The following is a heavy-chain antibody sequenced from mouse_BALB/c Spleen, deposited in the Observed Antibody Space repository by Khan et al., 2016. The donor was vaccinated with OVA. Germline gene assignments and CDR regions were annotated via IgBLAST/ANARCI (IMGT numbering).Heavy chain of an antibody. J-gene: IGHJ3*01. CDR3: ARHSYRYDFTY. D-gene: IGHD2-12*01. CDR1: GFSLTTYG. CDR2: IWSGGST. V-gene: IGHV2-4-1*01. Sequence: QVQLKQSGPGLVQPSQSLSITCTVSGFSLTTYGVHWVRQSPGKGLEWLGVIWSGGSTDYNAAFISRLSISKDNPKSQVFFKMNSLQADDTAIYYCARHSYRYDFTYWGRGTLVTVSA.